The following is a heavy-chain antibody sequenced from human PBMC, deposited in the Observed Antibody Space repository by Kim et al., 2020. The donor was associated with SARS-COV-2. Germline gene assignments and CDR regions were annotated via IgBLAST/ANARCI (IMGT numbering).Heavy chain of an antibody. Sequence: GGSLRLSCAASGFTFTDYCMNWVRQAPGKGLEWVATISSSPTYKYYADSVKGRFAISRDNAQKSLSLQMDSLRAEDTAVYYCARDGGYCSVGTCDYYYY. CDR3: ARDGGYCSVGTCDYYYY. J-gene: IGHJ6*03. CDR2: ISSSPTYK. V-gene: IGHV3-21*01. CDR1: GFTFTDYC. D-gene: IGHD2-15*01.